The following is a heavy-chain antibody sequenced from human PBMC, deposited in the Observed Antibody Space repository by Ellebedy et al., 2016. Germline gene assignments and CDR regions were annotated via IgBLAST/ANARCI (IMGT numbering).Heavy chain of an antibody. D-gene: IGHD3-16*01. CDR1: ESSFSGYT. Sequence: GGSLRLXXAASESSFSGYTMNWVRQAPGKGLEWVSSIDSSGSYIYYADSVKGRFTISRDNAKNSLYLQMNSLRADDTAVYYCARGVGGTSLNWFDPWGQGTPVTVSS. CDR2: IDSSGSYI. CDR3: ARGVGGTSLNWFDP. V-gene: IGHV3-21*01. J-gene: IGHJ5*02.